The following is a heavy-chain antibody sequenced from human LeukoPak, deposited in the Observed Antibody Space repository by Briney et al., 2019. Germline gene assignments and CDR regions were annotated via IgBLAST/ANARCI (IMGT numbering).Heavy chain of an antibody. CDR1: GFTFSSYS. CDR2: ISSSSSYI. D-gene: IGHD2-2*01. CDR3: ARNIVVVPAAPGIDY. Sequence: GGSLRLSCAASGFTFSSYSMNWVRQAPGKGLEWVSSISSSSSYIYYADSVKGRFTISRDNPKNSLYLQMNSLRAEDTAVYYCARNIVVVPAAPGIDYWGQGTLVTVSS. J-gene: IGHJ4*02. V-gene: IGHV3-21*01.